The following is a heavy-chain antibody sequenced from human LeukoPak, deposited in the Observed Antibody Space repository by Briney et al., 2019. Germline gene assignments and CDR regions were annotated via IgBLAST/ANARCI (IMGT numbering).Heavy chain of an antibody. CDR3: TRSLYSSSWYY. D-gene: IGHD6-13*01. Sequence: AGGSLRLSCAASGFTFSSYAMHWVRQAPGKGLEWVAVISYDGSNKYYADSVKGRFTISRDNSKNTLSLQMNSLRAEDTAVYYCTRSLYSSSWYYWGQGTLVTVSS. V-gene: IGHV3-30*04. J-gene: IGHJ4*02. CDR1: GFTFSSYA. CDR2: ISYDGSNK.